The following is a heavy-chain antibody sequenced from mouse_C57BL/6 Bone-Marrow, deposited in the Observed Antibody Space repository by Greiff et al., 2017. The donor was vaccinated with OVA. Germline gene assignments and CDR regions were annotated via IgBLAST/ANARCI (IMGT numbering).Heavy chain of an antibody. D-gene: IGHD1-1*01. CDR1: GYTFTDYN. CDR3: ARGEYYGSKYFDV. CDR2: INPNNGGT. V-gene: IGHV1-22*01. Sequence: VQLKESGPELVKPGASVKMSCKASGYTFTDYNMHWVKQSHGKSLEWIGYINPNNGGTSYNQKFKGKATLTVNKSSSTAYMELRSLTSEDSAVYYCARGEYYGSKYFDVWGTGTTVTVSS. J-gene: IGHJ1*03.